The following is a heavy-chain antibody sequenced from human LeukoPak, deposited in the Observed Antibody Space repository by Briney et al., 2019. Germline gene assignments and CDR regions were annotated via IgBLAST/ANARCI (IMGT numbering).Heavy chain of an antibody. J-gene: IGHJ4*02. CDR1: GGTFSSYA. CDR3: ARAFGGGASEYYFDY. D-gene: IGHD3-10*01. CDR2: IIPIFGTA. Sequence: GASVKVSCKASGGTFSSYAISWVRQAPGQGLEWMGRIIPIFGTANYAQKFQGRVTITTGESTSTAYMELSSLRSEDTAVYYCARAFGGGASEYYFDYWGQGTLVTVSS. V-gene: IGHV1-69*05.